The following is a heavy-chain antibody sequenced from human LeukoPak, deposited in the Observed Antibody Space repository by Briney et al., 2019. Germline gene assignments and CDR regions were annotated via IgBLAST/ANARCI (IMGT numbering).Heavy chain of an antibody. D-gene: IGHD6-13*01. V-gene: IGHV3-21*01. Sequence: GGSLRLSCAASGFTFSSYWMSWVRQAPGKGLEWVSSISSSSSYIYYADSVKGRFTISRDNAKNSLYLQMNSLRAEDTAVYYCARSSYSSSWYTQSFLSDYYMDVWGKGTTVTVSS. CDR2: ISSSSSYI. CDR1: GFTFSSYW. CDR3: ARSSYSSSWYTQSFLSDYYMDV. J-gene: IGHJ6*03.